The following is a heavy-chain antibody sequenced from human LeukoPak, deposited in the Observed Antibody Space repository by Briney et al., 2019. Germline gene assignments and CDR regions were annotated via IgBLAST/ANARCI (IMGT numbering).Heavy chain of an antibody. Sequence: GRSLRLSCAASGFTFSSYGMHWVRQAPGKGLEWVAVIWYDGSNKYYADSVKGRFNISRDNSKNTLYLQMNSLRAEDTAVYYCARASPSGWQLAAVFDYWGEGTLVTVSS. J-gene: IGHJ4*02. D-gene: IGHD6-6*01. CDR1: GFTFSSYG. CDR2: IWYDGSNK. CDR3: ARASPSGWQLAAVFDY. V-gene: IGHV3-33*01.